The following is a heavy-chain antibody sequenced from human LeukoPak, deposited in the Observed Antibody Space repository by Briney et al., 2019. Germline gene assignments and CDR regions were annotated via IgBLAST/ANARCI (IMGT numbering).Heavy chain of an antibody. D-gene: IGHD1-1*01. CDR3: AKEEVPNDY. Sequence: GGSLRLSCAVSGFTFSNSAMSWVRQAPGKGLEWVSGISISGGDTYYADSVTGRFTISRDNSKSTLYLQVDSLRAEDTAVYYCAKEEVPNDYWGQGTLVTVSP. CDR1: GFTFSNSA. V-gene: IGHV3-23*01. J-gene: IGHJ4*02. CDR2: ISISGGDT.